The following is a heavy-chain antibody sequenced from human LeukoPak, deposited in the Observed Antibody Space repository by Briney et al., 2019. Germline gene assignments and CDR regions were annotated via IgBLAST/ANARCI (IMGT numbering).Heavy chain of an antibody. CDR2: MSYDGSNQ. CDR1: GFTFSTYG. J-gene: IGHJ3*02. CDR3: AKSRAVTTLYEPFHS. Sequence: GRSLRLSCAAAGFTFSTYGMEWVRQAPGKGLEWVAVMSYDGSNQQYADSVKGRFTISRDNSKNTLYLQVNSLRADDTAMYDCAKSRAVTTLYEPFHSWGQGTMVTVSS. D-gene: IGHD4-17*01. V-gene: IGHV3-30*18.